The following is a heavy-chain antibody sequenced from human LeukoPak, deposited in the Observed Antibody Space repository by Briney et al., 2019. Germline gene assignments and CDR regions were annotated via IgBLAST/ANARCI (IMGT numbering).Heavy chain of an antibody. Sequence: AAVKVSCTAAGYTFTGSYIHWVRQPPAQGLEWMGRIIPNSGATNYAHKLQGRVTMTRDTSISTVYMLLNRRRSDGTALYYCARVRAYEREFDFWGQGTLVTVSS. CDR3: ARVRAYEREFDF. V-gene: IGHV1-2*06. J-gene: IGHJ4*02. D-gene: IGHD3-10*01. CDR2: IIPNSGAT. CDR1: GYTFTGSY.